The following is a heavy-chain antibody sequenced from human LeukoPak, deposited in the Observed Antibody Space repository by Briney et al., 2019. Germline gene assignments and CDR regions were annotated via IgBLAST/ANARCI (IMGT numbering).Heavy chain of an antibody. V-gene: IGHV3-11*04. CDR2: ISSSGDMK. CDR1: GFTFSNYY. CDR3: AKDTPYYDFWSHDWYFDL. J-gene: IGHJ2*01. Sequence: GGPLRLSCAASGFTFSNYYVSWIRQAPGKGLEWLSYISSSGDMKYYSDSVKGRFTISRDNARNSLSLQMSSLRAEDTGVYYCAKDTPYYDFWSHDWYFDLWGRGTLVTVSS. D-gene: IGHD3-3*01.